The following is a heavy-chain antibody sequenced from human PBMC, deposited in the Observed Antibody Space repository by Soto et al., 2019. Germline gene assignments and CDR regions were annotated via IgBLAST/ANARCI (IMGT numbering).Heavy chain of an antibody. D-gene: IGHD4-17*01. J-gene: IGHJ4*02. CDR1: GFSLSTSGVG. CDR3: AHRQRTVYFDY. V-gene: IGHV2-5*02. Sequence: QITLKESGPTLGKPTQTLTLTCTFSGFSLSTSGVGVGWIRQPPGKALEWLALIYWDDDKRYSPSLKSRLTITEDTSKNQVVLTMTNMDPVDTATYYCAHRQRTVYFDYWGQGTLVTVSS. CDR2: IYWDDDK.